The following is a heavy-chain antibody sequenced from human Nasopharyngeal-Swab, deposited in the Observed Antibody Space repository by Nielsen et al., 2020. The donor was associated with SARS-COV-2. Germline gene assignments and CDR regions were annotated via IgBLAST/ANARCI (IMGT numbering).Heavy chain of an antibody. V-gene: IGHV1-2*02. CDR1: GYTFTGYF. CDR2: INPNSGGT. J-gene: IGHJ4*02. CDR3: AKIPGIAVAPLHY. Sequence: ASVKVSCKASGYTFTGYFIHWVRQAPGQGIEWMGWINPNSGGTNYAQKFQGRVTMTRDTSISTAYMELSSLRSEDTAVYYCAKIPGIAVAPLHYWGQGTLVTVSS. D-gene: IGHD6-19*01.